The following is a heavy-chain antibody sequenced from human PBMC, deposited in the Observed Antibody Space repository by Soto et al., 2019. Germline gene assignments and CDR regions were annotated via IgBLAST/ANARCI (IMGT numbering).Heavy chain of an antibody. Sequence: SETLSLTCAVYGGSFSGYYWSWIRQPPGKGLEWIGEINHSGSTNYNPSLKSRVTISVDTSKNQFSLKLSSVTAADTAVYYCARRTIRGVIDYWGQGTLVTVSS. D-gene: IGHD3-10*01. CDR1: GGSFSGYY. CDR2: INHSGST. J-gene: IGHJ4*02. CDR3: ARRTIRGVIDY. V-gene: IGHV4-34*01.